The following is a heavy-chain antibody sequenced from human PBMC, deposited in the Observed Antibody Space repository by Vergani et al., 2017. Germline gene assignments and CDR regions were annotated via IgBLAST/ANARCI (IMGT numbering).Heavy chain of an antibody. V-gene: IGHV3-15*07. CDR3: TTSRMYYYGSGSYVDI. CDR1: GFTFSNAW. J-gene: IGHJ3*02. CDR2: IKSKTGGGTT. D-gene: IGHD3-10*01. Sequence: EVQLVESGGGLVKPGGSLRLSCAASGFTFSNAWMNWVRQAPGKGLEWVGRIKSKTGGGTTDYAAPVKGRFTISRDDSKNTLYLQMNSLKTEDTAVYYCTTSRMYYYGSGSYVDIWGQGTMVTVSS.